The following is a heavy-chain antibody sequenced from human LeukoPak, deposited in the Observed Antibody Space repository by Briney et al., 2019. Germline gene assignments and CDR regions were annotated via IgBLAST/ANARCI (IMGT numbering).Heavy chain of an antibody. CDR2: IYSGGST. D-gene: IGHD2-2*01. J-gene: IGHJ4*02. CDR1: GFTVSTYY. CDR3: ARGLGYCTSTTCLLPFDY. V-gene: IGHV3-53*01. Sequence: GGSLRLSCAASGFTVSTYYVTWVRQAPGKGLECVSVIYSGGSTYYADSVKGRFTVSRDNSKNTLYLQMNSLRAEDTAMYYCARGLGYCTSTTCLLPFDYWGQGALVTVSS.